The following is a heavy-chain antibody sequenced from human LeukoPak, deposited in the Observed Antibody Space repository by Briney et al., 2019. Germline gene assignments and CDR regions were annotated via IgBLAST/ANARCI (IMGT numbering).Heavy chain of an antibody. V-gene: IGHV3-21*01. J-gene: IGHJ6*03. CDR1: GLTFSSYS. CDR3: ARDSYCSSTSCYVYYYYYMDV. Sequence: GGSLRLSCAASGLTFSSYSMNWVRQAPGKGLEWVSSISSSSSYIYYADSVKGRFTISRDNAKNSLYLQMNSLRAEDTAVYYCARDSYCSSTSCYVYYYYYMDVWGKGTTVTVSS. CDR2: ISSSSSYI. D-gene: IGHD2-2*01.